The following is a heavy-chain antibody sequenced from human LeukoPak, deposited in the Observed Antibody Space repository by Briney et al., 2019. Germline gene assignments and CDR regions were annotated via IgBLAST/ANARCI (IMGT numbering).Heavy chain of an antibody. CDR2: IYYSGST. Sequence: SETLSLTCTVSGGSISNYYWSWIRQPPGKGLEWIGYIYYSGSTNYNPSLKSRVTISVDTSKNQFSLKLSSVTAADTAVYYCARNYYDSSAGAFDIWGQGTMVTVPS. CDR1: GGSISNYY. V-gene: IGHV4-59*08. D-gene: IGHD3-22*01. CDR3: ARNYYDSSAGAFDI. J-gene: IGHJ3*02.